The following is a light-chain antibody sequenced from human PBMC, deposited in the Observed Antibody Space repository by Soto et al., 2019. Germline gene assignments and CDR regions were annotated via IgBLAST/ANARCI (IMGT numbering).Light chain of an antibody. V-gene: IGLV1-44*01. J-gene: IGLJ2*01. CDR1: SSNIGTNT. CDR3: AAWDGSLDVVL. CDR2: NTN. Sequence: QSVLTQPPSASGTPGQRVTISCSGSSSNIGTNTVNWYQQIPGSAPQLLLYNTNQRPSGVPGRFSGSKSGTSASLAISGLQSEDEADYYCAAWDGSLDVVLFGGGTKLTVL.